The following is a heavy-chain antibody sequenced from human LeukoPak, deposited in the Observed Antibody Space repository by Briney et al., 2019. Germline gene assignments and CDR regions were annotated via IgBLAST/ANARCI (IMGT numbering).Heavy chain of an antibody. V-gene: IGHV3-30*02. CDR1: GFTFSSYG. CDR2: IRYDGSNK. J-gene: IGHJ4*02. CDR3: ATHPIFSYYDILTGYLPSISGLPPDY. D-gene: IGHD3-9*01. Sequence: PGGSLRLSCATSGFTFSSYGMHWVRQAPGKGLEWVAFIRYDGSNKYYADSVKGRFTISRDNSKNTLYLQMNSLRAEDTAVYYCATHPIFSYYDILTGYLPSISGLPPDYWGQGTLVTVSS.